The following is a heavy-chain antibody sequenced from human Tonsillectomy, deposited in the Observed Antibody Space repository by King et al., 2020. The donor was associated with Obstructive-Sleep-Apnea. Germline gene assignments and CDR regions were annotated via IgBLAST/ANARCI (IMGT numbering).Heavy chain of an antibody. CDR2: ISNDGTNK. J-gene: IGHJ4*02. CDR1: GFTFSSYG. V-gene: IGHV3-30*18. CDR3: AKGGPLWFGELFVY. Sequence: HVQLVQSGGGVVQPGRSLRLSCAASGFTFSSYGMHWVRQAPGKGLEWVAVISNDGTNKYYADSVKGRFTISRDNSKNTMYLQMNSLRPEDTAVYYCAKGGPLWFGELFVYWGQGTLVTVSS. D-gene: IGHD3-10*01.